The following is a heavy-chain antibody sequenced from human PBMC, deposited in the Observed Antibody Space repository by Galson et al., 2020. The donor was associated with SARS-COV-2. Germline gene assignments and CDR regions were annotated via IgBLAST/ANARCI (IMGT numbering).Heavy chain of an antibody. D-gene: IGHD3-9*01. CDR1: GGSVTSRSYF. CDR3: ARQSIAIELWLEGGDWFDP. V-gene: IGHV4-39*01. Sequence: SETLSLTCIVSGGSVTSRSYFWGWISQPPGKGLEWIGSSHYSGKIYYTPSLKSRVTISVDTSKNQFSLRLNSVTAADTAVYYCARQSIAIELWLEGGDWFDPWGQGTLVPVSS. CDR2: SHYSGKI. J-gene: IGHJ5*02.